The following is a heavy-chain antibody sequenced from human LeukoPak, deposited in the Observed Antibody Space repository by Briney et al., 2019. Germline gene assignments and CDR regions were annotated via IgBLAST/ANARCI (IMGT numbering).Heavy chain of an antibody. D-gene: IGHD2-21*01. CDR3: ATSENPVAIPIT. Sequence: GASVKVSCKASGGTFRTSGVNWVRQAPGQRLEWVGCVIPVFGTSNYAEKFQDRVTITADESTSTAYMELRSLRSEDTAVYYCATSENPVAIPITWGQGTLVSVSS. J-gene: IGHJ5*02. CDR1: GGTFRTSG. V-gene: IGHV1-69*13. CDR2: VIPVFGTS.